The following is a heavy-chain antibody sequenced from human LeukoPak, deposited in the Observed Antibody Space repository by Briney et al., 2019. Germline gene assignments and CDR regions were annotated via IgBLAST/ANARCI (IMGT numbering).Heavy chain of an antibody. Sequence: QPGGSLRLSCAASGFTVSNKYMTWVRQAPGKGLEWVSLIYSDGRTYYADSVKGRCTISRDNSKNTLYLQMNSLRVEDTAVYFCAKSVRVAVAGTGRYYYYMDVWGKGTTVTISS. CDR3: AKSVRVAVAGTGRYYYYMDV. CDR2: IYSDGRT. J-gene: IGHJ6*03. CDR1: GFTVSNKY. D-gene: IGHD6-19*01. V-gene: IGHV3-53*01.